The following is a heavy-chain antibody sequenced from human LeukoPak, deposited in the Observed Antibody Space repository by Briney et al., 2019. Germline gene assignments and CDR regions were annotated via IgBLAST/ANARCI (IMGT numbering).Heavy chain of an antibody. CDR1: GFTFSSYD. V-gene: IGHV3-13*01. CDR2: IGTAGDT. J-gene: IGHJ6*02. Sequence: GGSLRLSCAASGFTFSSYDMHWVRQATGKGLEWVSAIGTAGDTYYPGSVKGRFTISRENAKNSLYLQMNSLRAGDTAVYYCARESLMVPGDVWGQGTTVTVSS. CDR3: ARESLMVPGDV. D-gene: IGHD2-8*01.